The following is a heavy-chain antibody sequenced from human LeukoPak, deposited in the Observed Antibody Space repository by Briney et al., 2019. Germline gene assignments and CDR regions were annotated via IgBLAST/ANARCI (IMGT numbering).Heavy chain of an antibody. Sequence: PSETLSLTCTVSGGSISSSSYYWGWIRQPPGKGLEWIGSIYYSGSTYYNPSLKSRVTISVDTSKNQFSLKLSSVTAADTAVYYCARSRYDFWSGYPIYYMDVWGKGTTVTVSS. CDR3: ARSRYDFWSGYPIYYMDV. CDR2: IYYSGST. CDR1: GGSISSSSYY. V-gene: IGHV4-39*01. J-gene: IGHJ6*03. D-gene: IGHD3-3*01.